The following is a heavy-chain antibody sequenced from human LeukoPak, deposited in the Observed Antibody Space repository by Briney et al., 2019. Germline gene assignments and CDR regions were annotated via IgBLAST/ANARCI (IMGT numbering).Heavy chain of an antibody. CDR3: ARGGTMVRGVRTTRAFDI. CDR2: INHSGST. Sequence: SETPSLTSAAYGGSSSGYYWSSIPHPPRKGLEWVGEINHSGSTNYNPSLKSRVTLSVDTSKNQFSLQLSSVTAADTAVYYCARGGTMVRGVRTTRAFDIWGQGTMVTVSS. J-gene: IGHJ3*02. CDR1: GGSSSGYY. V-gene: IGHV4-34*01. D-gene: IGHD3-10*01.